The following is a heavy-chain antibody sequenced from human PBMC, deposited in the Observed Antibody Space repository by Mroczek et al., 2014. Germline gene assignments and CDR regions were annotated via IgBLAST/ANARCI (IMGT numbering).Heavy chain of an antibody. CDR3: AREPDPADKTGDFDY. CDR1: GYTFTSYD. D-gene: IGHD7-27*01. CDR2: MNPNSGNT. Sequence: QVQLVESGAEVKKPGASVKVSCKASGYTFTSYDINWVRQATGQGLEWMGWMNPNSGNTGYAQKFQGRATMTRNTSISTAYMELSSLRSEDTAVYYCAREPDPADKTGDFDYWGQGTLVTVSS. J-gene: IGHJ4*02. V-gene: IGHV1-8*01.